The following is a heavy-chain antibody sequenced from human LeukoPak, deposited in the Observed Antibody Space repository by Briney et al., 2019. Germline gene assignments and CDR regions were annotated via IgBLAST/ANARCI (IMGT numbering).Heavy chain of an antibody. Sequence: SVKVSCKASGGTFSTYAISWVRQAPGQGLEWMGGIIPIFGTTNYAQKFQGRVTMTTDTSTSTVYMEVRSLRSDDTAVYYCARDGHRRYYYDSSGREHAFDIWGQGTMVTVSA. CDR3: ARDGHRRYYYDSSGREHAFDI. D-gene: IGHD3-22*01. CDR1: GGTFSTYA. V-gene: IGHV1-69*05. CDR2: IIPIFGTT. J-gene: IGHJ3*02.